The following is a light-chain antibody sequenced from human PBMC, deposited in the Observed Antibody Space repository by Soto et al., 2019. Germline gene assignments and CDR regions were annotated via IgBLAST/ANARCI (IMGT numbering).Light chain of an antibody. J-gene: IGKJ1*01. CDR3: QQYYSTPRT. V-gene: IGKV4-1*01. CDR1: QSVLYSSNNKNC. CDR2: WAS. Sequence: DIVMTQSPDSLAVSLGERATINCKSSQSVLYSSNNKNCLAWYQQKPGQPPKLLIYWASTRESGVPDRFSGSGSGTDFTLTISSLQAEDVAVYDCQQYYSTPRTFGQGTKVEIK.